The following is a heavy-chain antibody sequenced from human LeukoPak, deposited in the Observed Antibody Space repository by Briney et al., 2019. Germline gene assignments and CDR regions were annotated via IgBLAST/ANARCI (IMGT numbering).Heavy chain of an antibody. J-gene: IGHJ5*02. V-gene: IGHV3-23*01. Sequence: PGGSLRFSCAASGFTFSSYAMSWVRQAPGKGLEWVSAISGSGGSTYYADPVKGRFTISRDNSKNTLYLQMNSLRAEDTAVYYCAKEKYSSSSNWFDPWGQGTLVTVSS. CDR3: AKEKYSSSSNWFDP. D-gene: IGHD6-13*01. CDR2: ISGSGGST. CDR1: GFTFSSYA.